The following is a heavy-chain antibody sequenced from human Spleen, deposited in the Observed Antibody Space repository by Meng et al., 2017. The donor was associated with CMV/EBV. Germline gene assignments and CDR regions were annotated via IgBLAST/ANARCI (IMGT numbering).Heavy chain of an antibody. Sequence: GESLKISCKASGYYFTSHWIGWVRQMPGKGLEWMGIIYPRDSETRYGPSFQGQVTISADKSINTAYLQWSSLKASDTAMYYCARHVLTSGYGMDVWGQGTTVTVPS. CDR3: ARHVLTSGYGMDV. J-gene: IGHJ6*02. V-gene: IGHV5-51*01. CDR1: GYYFTSHW. CDR2: IYPRDSET.